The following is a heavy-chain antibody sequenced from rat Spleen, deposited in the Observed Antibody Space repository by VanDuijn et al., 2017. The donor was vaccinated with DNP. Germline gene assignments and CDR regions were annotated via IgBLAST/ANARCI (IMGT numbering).Heavy chain of an antibody. J-gene: IGHJ2*01. V-gene: IGHV5-27*01. CDR3: TTILGILRPENY. CDR1: GFTFSNYG. D-gene: IGHD1-6*01. CDR2: ITNSGGST. Sequence: EAQLVESGGGLVQPGRSLKLSCAASGFTFSNYGMAWVRQAPTKGLEWVASITNSGGSTYYRDSVKGRFTISRDNAKSTLYLQMDSLRSEDTATYYCTTILGILRPENYWGQGVMVTVSS.